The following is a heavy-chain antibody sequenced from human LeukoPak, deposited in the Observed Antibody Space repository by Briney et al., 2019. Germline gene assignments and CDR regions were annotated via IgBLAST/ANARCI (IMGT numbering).Heavy chain of an antibody. CDR3: AREEWLSQGEFGY. CDR2: ISSSSSYI. D-gene: IGHD3-3*01. V-gene: IGHV3-21*01. CDR1: GFTFSSYS. Sequence: GGSLRLSCAASGFTFSSYSMNWVRQAPGKGLEWVSSISSSSSYIYYADSVKGRFTISRDNAKNSLYLQMNSLRAEDTAVYYCAREEWLSQGEFGYWGQGTLVTVSS. J-gene: IGHJ4*02.